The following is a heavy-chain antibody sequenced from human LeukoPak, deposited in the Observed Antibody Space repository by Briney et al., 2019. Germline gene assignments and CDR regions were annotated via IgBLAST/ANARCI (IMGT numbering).Heavy chain of an antibody. V-gene: IGHV1-46*01. J-gene: IGHJ4*02. CDR1: GYTFTSYG. CDR3: ARDLSHDYGDYGSY. CDR2: INPSGGST. Sequence: GASVKVSCKASGYTFTSYGISWVRQAPGQGLEWMGIINPSGGSTSYAQKFQGRVTMTRDTSTSTVYMELSSLRSEDTAVYYCARDLSHDYGDYGSYWGQGTLVTVSS. D-gene: IGHD4-17*01.